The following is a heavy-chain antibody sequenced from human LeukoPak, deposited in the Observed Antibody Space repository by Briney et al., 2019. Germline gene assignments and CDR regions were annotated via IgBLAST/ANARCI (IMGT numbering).Heavy chain of an antibody. D-gene: IGHD3-22*01. J-gene: IGHJ4*02. CDR1: GFTLSSYS. V-gene: IGHV3-48*01. Sequence: PGGSLRLSCAASGFTLSSYSMNWVRQAPGEGLEWVSYITSGSSTIYYADSVKGRFTISRDNAKNSLYLQMNSLRGEDTAVYYCARGATYFYDSSGSPKKRAFDYWGQGTLVTVSS. CDR2: ITSGSSTI. CDR3: ARGATYFYDSSGSPKKRAFDY.